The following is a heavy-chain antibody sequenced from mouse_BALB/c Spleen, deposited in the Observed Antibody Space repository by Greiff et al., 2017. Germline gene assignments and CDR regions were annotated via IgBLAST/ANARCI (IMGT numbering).Heavy chain of an antibody. CDR3: ARCYYGSRDFDY. Sequence: DVQLQESGPGLVKPSQSLSLTCTVTGYSITSDYAWNWIRQFPGNKLEWMGYISYSGSTSYNPSLKSRISITRDTSKNQFFLQLNSVTTEDTATYYCARCYYGSRDFDYWGQGTTLTVSS. CDR2: ISYSGST. J-gene: IGHJ2*01. V-gene: IGHV3-2*02. CDR1: GYSITSDYA. D-gene: IGHD1-1*01.